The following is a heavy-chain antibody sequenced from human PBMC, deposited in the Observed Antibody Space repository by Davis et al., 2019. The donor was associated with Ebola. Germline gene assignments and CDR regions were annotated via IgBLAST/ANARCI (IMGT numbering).Heavy chain of an antibody. V-gene: IGHV4-4*07. CDR1: GGSISSYY. D-gene: IGHD2-21*01. CDR3: AREGYRGGGFDY. J-gene: IGHJ4*02. Sequence: PSETLSLTCTVSGGSISSYYWSWIRQPAGKGLEWIGRIYTSGGTNYNPPLRGRVTISVDTSNNQFSLKLSSVTAADTAVYYCAREGYRGGGFDYWGQGTLVPVSS. CDR2: IYTSGGT.